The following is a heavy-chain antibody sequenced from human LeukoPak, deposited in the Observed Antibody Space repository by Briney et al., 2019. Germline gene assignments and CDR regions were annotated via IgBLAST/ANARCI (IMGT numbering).Heavy chain of an antibody. Sequence: GASVKVSCKASGYTFTGYYMHWVRQATGQGLEWMGWMNPNSGNTGYAQKFQGRVTMTRNTSISTAYMELSSLRSEDTAVYYCARGQGIAARIWFDPWGQGTLATVSS. D-gene: IGHD6-6*01. CDR1: GYTFTGYY. CDR3: ARGQGIAARIWFDP. V-gene: IGHV1-8*02. J-gene: IGHJ5*02. CDR2: MNPNSGNT.